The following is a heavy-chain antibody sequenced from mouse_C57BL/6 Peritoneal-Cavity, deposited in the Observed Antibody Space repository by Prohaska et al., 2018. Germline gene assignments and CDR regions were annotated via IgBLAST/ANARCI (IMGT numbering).Heavy chain of an antibody. CDR1: GYTFTDYY. V-gene: IGHV1-75*01. CDR3: ARDYDYDGTWFAY. CDR2: IFPGSGST. D-gene: IGHD2-4*01. Sequence: QVQLQQSGPELVKPGASVKISCKASGYTFTDYYINWVKQRPGQGLEWIGWIFPGSGSTYYNEKFKGKATLTVDKSSITAYMLLSSLTSEDSAVYFCARDYDYDGTWFAYWGQGTLVTVSA. J-gene: IGHJ3*01.